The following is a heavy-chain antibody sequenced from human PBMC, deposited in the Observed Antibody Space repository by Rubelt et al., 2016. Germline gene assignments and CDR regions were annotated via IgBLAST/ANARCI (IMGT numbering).Heavy chain of an antibody. J-gene: IGHJ3*02. CDR2: INHSGTIT. Sequence: QEPLQQWGAGLLRPSETLSLTCAVYVGSFKGYYWAWVRQPPGKGLEWIGEINHSGTITNDSPSLKRRVTMSVDASKNQFSLEMSSVTTAYTAMYYCARRLEEWTELHGDGFDIWGHGTMVTVSS. CDR1: VGSFKGYY. V-gene: IGHV4-34*02. D-gene: IGHD1-7*01. CDR3: ARRLEEWTELHGDGFDI.